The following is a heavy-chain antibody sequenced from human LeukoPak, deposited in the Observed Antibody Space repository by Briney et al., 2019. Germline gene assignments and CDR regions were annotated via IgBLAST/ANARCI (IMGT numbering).Heavy chain of an antibody. Sequence: GGSLRLSCAASGFTFSSYGMHWVRQAPGKGLEWVSSISSSSSYIYYADSVKGRFTISRDNAKNSLYLQMNSLRAEDTAVYYCARDRDSSSWSANYWGQGTLVTVSS. CDR1: GFTFSSYG. J-gene: IGHJ4*02. CDR3: ARDRDSSSWSANY. CDR2: ISSSSSYI. D-gene: IGHD6-13*01. V-gene: IGHV3-21*01.